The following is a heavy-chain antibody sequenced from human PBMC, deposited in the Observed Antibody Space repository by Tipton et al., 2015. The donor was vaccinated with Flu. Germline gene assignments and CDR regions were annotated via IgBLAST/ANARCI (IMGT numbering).Heavy chain of an antibody. CDR2: IYYSGST. D-gene: IGHD1-26*01. V-gene: IGHV4-59*08. CDR1: GGSISNYY. Sequence: TLSLTCNVSGGSISNYYWSWIRQPPGKGLEWIGYIYYSGSTNYNPSLKSRVTISVDTSKNQFSLKLSSVTAADTAVYYCARHRAASGSYYGFVYYYYGMDVWGQETTVTVSS. J-gene: IGHJ6*02. CDR3: ARHRAASGSYYGFVYYYYGMDV.